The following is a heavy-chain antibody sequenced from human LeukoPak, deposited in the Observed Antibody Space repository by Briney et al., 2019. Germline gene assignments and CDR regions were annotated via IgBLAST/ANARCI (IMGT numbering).Heavy chain of an antibody. CDR1: GGSFSGYY. J-gene: IGHJ4*02. V-gene: IGHV4-34*01. D-gene: IGHD2-21*01. CDR2: INHSGST. Sequence: PSDTLSLTCAVYGGSFSGYYWSWIRQPPGKGLEWIGEINHSGSTNYNPSLKSRVTISVDTSKNQFSLKLSSVTAADTAVYYCARSSYFPPRTPNYWGQGTLVTVSS. CDR3: ARSSYFPPRTPNY.